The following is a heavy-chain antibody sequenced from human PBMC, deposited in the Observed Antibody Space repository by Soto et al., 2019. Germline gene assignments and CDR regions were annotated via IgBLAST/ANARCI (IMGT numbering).Heavy chain of an antibody. CDR3: ARDVITVVRGVIMHSGGMDV. CDR2: IYYSGST. CDR1: GGSISSGGYY. J-gene: IGHJ6*02. D-gene: IGHD3-10*01. Sequence: PSETLSLTCTVSGGSISSGGYYWSWIRQHPGKGLEWIGYIYYSGSTYYNPSLKSRVTISVDTSKNQFSLKLSSVTAADTAVYYCARDVITVVRGVIMHSGGMDVWGQGTTVTVSS. V-gene: IGHV4-31*03.